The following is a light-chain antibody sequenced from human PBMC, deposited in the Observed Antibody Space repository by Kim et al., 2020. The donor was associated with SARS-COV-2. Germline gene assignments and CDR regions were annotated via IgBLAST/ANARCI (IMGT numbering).Light chain of an antibody. CDR2: EVS. Sequence: GQSITVSCPGTSSDVGSYNLVSWYQQHPVKAPKLRIYEVSKRPSGVSSRFSGSKSGNAASLTISGLQAEDEADYYCCSYAGSSTLVFGGGTQLTVL. J-gene: IGLJ2*01. CDR3: CSYAGSSTLV. CDR1: SSDVGSYNL. V-gene: IGLV2-23*02.